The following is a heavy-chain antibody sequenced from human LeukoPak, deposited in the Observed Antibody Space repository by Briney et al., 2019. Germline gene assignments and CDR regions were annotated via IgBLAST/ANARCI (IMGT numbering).Heavy chain of an antibody. J-gene: IGHJ4*02. Sequence: PSETLSLTCTVSGGSISSGNYYWSWIRQPAGKGLEWIGRIYTSGSTNFHPSLKSRVTISVDTPKNQFSLKLSSVTAADTAVYYCARGLYYYASGSYNFDYWGQGTLVTVSS. V-gene: IGHV4-61*02. CDR2: IYTSGST. CDR1: GGSISSGNYY. CDR3: ARGLYYYASGSYNFDY. D-gene: IGHD3-10*01.